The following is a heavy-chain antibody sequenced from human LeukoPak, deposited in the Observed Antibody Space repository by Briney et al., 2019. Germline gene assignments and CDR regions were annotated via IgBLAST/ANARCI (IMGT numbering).Heavy chain of an antibody. D-gene: IGHD5-18*01. CDR2: IKSKTDGGTT. V-gene: IGHV3-15*01. CDR1: GFTFSSYD. CDR3: TTGYSYGYVGY. J-gene: IGHJ4*02. Sequence: PGGSLRLSCAASGFTFSSYDMNWVRQAPGKGLEWVGRIKSKTDGGTTDYAAPVKGRFTISRDDSKNTLYLQMNSLKTEDTAVYYCTTGYSYGYVGYWGQGTLVTVSS.